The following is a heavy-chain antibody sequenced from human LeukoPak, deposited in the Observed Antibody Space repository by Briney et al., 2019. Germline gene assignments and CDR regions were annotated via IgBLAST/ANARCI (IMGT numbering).Heavy chain of an antibody. J-gene: IGHJ2*01. CDR3: ARSPFVAGVGPTSWYFDL. CDR2: IYSSAHT. V-gene: IGHV4-4*09. D-gene: IGHD1-26*01. Sequence: SETLSLTCTVSGGSITSYYWTWIRQPPGKGLEWIGYIYSSAHTDVNPSLKSRVTISVDASKSQVSLKQFSVTASDTALYYWARSPFVAGVGPTSWYFDLWGRGTLVTVSS. CDR1: GGSITSYY.